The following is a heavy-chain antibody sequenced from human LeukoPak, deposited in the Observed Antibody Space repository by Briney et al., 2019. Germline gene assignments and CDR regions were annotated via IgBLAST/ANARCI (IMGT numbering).Heavy chain of an antibody. J-gene: IGHJ4*02. CDR3: GKYGGSGWVIDY. CDR2: IYYTGGT. CDR1: GGSISSNY. V-gene: IGHV4-59*08. Sequence: PSETLSLTCTVSGGSISSNYWTWIRHPPGKGLECIGYIYYTGGTNYNPSLKSRVTISVDTSKNQFSLKLSSVTAADTAVYFCGKYGGSGWVIDYWGQGTLVTVSS. D-gene: IGHD6-19*01.